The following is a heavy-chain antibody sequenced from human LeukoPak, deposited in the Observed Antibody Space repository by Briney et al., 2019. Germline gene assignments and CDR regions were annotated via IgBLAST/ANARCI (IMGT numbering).Heavy chain of an antibody. Sequence: SVKVCCKASGGTFSSYAISWVRQAPGQGLEWMGRIIPILGIANYAQKFQGRVTITADKSTSTAYMELSSLRSEDTAVYYCARDQGIAAAGPAGGYYYYYGMDVWGQGTTVTVSS. CDR3: ARDQGIAAAGPAGGYYYYYGMDV. J-gene: IGHJ6*02. CDR2: IIPILGIA. V-gene: IGHV1-69*04. D-gene: IGHD6-13*01. CDR1: GGTFSSYA.